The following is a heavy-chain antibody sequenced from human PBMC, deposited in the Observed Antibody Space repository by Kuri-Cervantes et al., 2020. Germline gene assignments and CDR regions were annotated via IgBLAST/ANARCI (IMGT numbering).Heavy chain of an antibody. Sequence: GSLRLSCTVSGGSISSYYWSWIRQPPGKGLEWIGYIYYSGSTNYNPSLKSRVTISVDTSKNQFSLKLSSVTAADTAVYYCAMYYYDSSGYPEGGDYWGQGTLVTVSS. V-gene: IGHV4-59*08. J-gene: IGHJ4*02. CDR3: AMYYYDSSGYPEGGDY. CDR1: GGSISSYY. D-gene: IGHD3-22*01. CDR2: IYYSGST.